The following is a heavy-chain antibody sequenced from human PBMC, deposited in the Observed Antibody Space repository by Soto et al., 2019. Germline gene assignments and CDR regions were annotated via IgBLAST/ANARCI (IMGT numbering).Heavy chain of an antibody. Sequence: QVQLQESGPGLVKPSETLSLTCSVSGGSISGYYWSWIRQPPGKGLEWIAYIHYSGSTNYNPSLNSRVTISVDTSKNQFSLKLTSVTAADTAVYYCARDFGASGGFDYWGQGSLVTVSS. CDR1: GGSISGYY. J-gene: IGHJ4*02. CDR2: IHYSGST. V-gene: IGHV4-59*01. CDR3: ARDFGASGGFDY. D-gene: IGHD3-3*01.